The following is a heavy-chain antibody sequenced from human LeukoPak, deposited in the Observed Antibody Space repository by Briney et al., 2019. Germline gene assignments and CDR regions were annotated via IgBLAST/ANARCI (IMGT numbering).Heavy chain of an antibody. D-gene: IGHD6-13*01. V-gene: IGHV1-2*04. Sequence: ASVKVSCKASGYTFINYDINWVRQATGQGLEWMGWINPNSGGTNYAQKFQGWVTTTRDTSISTAYMELSRLRSDDTAVYYCARGETPSGYDSLYSSSWEPLRYYYYGMDVWGQGTTVTVSS. J-gene: IGHJ6*02. CDR1: GYTFINYD. CDR3: ARGETPSGYDSLYSSSWEPLRYYYYGMDV. CDR2: INPNSGGT.